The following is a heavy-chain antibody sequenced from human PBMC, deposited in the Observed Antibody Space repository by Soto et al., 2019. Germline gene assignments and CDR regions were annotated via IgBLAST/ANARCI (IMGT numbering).Heavy chain of an antibody. J-gene: IGHJ6*02. CDR2: ISSSGSTI. V-gene: IGHV3-48*03. CDR3: ATRSRITMIRGAYGMDV. Sequence: EVQLVESGGGLVQPGGSLRLSCAASGFTFSSYEMTWVRQAPGKGLDGSSYISSSGSTIYYAASVKGRFTISRDNAETALYLQMNSLRADDTAVYYCATRSRITMIRGAYGMDVWGQGTTVTVSS. D-gene: IGHD3-10*01. CDR1: GFTFSSYE.